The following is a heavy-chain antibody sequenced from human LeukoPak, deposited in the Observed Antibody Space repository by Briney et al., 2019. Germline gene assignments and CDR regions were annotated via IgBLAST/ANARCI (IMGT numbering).Heavy chain of an antibody. Sequence: PGGSLRLSCAATGLSVSSNFMSWVRQAPGKGLEWVSYISSSGSTIYYADSVKGRFTISRDNAKNSLYLQMNSLRAEDTAVYYCARAEDSGYEGYWXXGTLVTVSS. CDR1: GLSVSSNF. CDR3: ARAEDSGYEGY. V-gene: IGHV3-11*01. D-gene: IGHD5-12*01. J-gene: IGHJ4*01. CDR2: ISSSGSTI.